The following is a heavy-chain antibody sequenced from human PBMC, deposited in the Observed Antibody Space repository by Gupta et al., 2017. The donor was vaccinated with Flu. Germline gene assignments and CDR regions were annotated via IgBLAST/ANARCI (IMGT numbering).Heavy chain of an antibody. CDR2: ISSSSSYI. J-gene: IGHJ4*02. CDR3: ARDVMSPTGDYGDY. Sequence: EVQLVESGGGLVKPGGSLRLSCAASGFTFSSYSMNWVRQAPGKGLEWVSSISSSSSYIYYADSVKGRFTISRDNAKNSLYLQMNSLRAEDTAVYYCARDVMSPTGDYGDYWGQGTLVTVSS. CDR1: GFTFSSYS. D-gene: IGHD1-14*01. V-gene: IGHV3-21*01.